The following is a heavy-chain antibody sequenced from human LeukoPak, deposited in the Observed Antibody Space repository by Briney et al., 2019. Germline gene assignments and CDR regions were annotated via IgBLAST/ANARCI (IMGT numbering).Heavy chain of an antibody. CDR2: IYYSGST. D-gene: IGHD3-3*01. CDR1: GGSISSSSYY. Sequence: SETLSLTCTVSGGSISSSSYYWGWIRQPPGKGLEWIGSIYYSGSTYYNPSLKSRVTISVDTSKNQFSLKLSSVTAADTAVYYCARLRFDRFDPWGQGTLVTVSS. CDR3: ARLRFDRFDP. V-gene: IGHV4-39*01. J-gene: IGHJ5*02.